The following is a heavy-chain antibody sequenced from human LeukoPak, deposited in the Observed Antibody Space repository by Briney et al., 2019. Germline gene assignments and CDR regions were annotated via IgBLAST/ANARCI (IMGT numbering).Heavy chain of an antibody. V-gene: IGHV4-59*08. J-gene: IGHJ4*02. CDR1: GGSISSYY. CDR3: ARHSTREGDFDY. D-gene: IGHD1-26*01. CDR2: IYYSGST. Sequence: SETPSLTCTVSGGSISSYYWSWIRQPPGKGLEWIGYIYYSGSTNYNPSLKSRVTISVDTSKNQFSLKLSSVTAADTAVYYCARHSTREGDFDYWGQGTLVTVSS.